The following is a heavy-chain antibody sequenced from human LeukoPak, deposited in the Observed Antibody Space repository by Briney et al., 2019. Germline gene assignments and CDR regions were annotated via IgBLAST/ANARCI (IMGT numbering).Heavy chain of an antibody. Sequence: PETLSLTCILSVGSISSYYWSWIRQPPGEGLEWIAYISDIVSINYNPSLKSRVTISLDTSKNQFSLKLRSVTAADTAVYYCAGHHPRNTIDFWGQGTLVTVSS. CDR2: ISDIVSI. D-gene: IGHD3-10*01. J-gene: IGHJ4*02. V-gene: IGHV4-59*08. CDR3: AGHHPRNTIDF. CDR1: VGSISSYY.